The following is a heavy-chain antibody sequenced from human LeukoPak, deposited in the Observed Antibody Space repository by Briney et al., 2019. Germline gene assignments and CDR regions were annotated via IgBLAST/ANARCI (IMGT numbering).Heavy chain of an antibody. CDR3: AKQVAGGQIDY. Sequence: GGSLRLSCAASGFTFSSYGMHWVRQAPGKGLEWVAVISYDGSNKYYADSVKDRFTISRDNSKNTLYLQMNSLRAEDTAVYYCAKQVAGGQIDYWGQGTLVTVSS. CDR1: GFTFSSYG. D-gene: IGHD6-19*01. J-gene: IGHJ4*02. V-gene: IGHV3-30*18. CDR2: ISYDGSNK.